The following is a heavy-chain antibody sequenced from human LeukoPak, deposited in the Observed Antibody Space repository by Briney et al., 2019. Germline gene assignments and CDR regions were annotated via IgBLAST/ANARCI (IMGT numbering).Heavy chain of an antibody. Sequence: SETLSLTCTVSGYSISSGYYWGWIRQPPGKGLEWIGSIYHSGSTYYNPSLKSRVTISVDTSKNQFSLKLSSVTAADTAVYYCARGGIQLWPTAPLDYWGQGTLVTVSS. CDR2: IYHSGST. D-gene: IGHD5-18*01. J-gene: IGHJ4*02. V-gene: IGHV4-38-2*02. CDR1: GYSISSGYY. CDR3: ARGGIQLWPTAPLDY.